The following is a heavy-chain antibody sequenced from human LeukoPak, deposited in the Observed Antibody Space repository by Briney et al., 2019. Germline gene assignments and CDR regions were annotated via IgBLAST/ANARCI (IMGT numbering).Heavy chain of an antibody. J-gene: IGHJ5*02. V-gene: IGHV4-34*01. CDR2: INHSGST. CDR3: ARVGPIAVAGGRKYNWFDP. Sequence: SETLSLTCAVYGWSFSGYYWSWIRQPPGKGLEWIGEINHSGSTNYNPSLKSRVTISVDTSKNQFSLKLCSVTAADTAVYYCARVGPIAVAGGRKYNWFDPWGQGTLVTVSS. D-gene: IGHD6-19*01. CDR1: GWSFSGYY.